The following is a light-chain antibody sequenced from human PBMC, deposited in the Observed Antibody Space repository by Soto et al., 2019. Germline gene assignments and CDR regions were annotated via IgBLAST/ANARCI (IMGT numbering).Light chain of an antibody. V-gene: IGKV3-20*01. J-gene: IGKJ1*01. Sequence: ETVLTQSPGTLSLSPGERATLSCRASQSIANNYLAWYQQKPGQAPRLLIYGASSRATGIPDRFSGSGSGTDFTLTISRLEPEDFAVYYCQQYGISPTWTFGPGTKVEIK. CDR1: QSIANNY. CDR2: GAS. CDR3: QQYGISPTWT.